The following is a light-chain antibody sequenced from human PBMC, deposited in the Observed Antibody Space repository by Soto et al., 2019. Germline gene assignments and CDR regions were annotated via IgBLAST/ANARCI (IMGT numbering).Light chain of an antibody. J-gene: IGLJ1*01. Sequence: QSVLTQPASVSGSPGQSITISCTGTSSDVGGYNYVSWYQQYPGKAPKLMIYDVTNRPSGVSNRFSGSKSGNTASLTVSGLQAEDEADYYCSSYAGSNFDVFGTGTKVTVL. V-gene: IGLV2-14*01. CDR3: SSYAGSNFDV. CDR2: DVT. CDR1: SSDVGGYNY.